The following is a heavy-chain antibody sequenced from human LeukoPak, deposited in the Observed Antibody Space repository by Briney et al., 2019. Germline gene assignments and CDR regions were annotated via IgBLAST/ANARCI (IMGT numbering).Heavy chain of an antibody. D-gene: IGHD3-22*01. CDR1: GFTFSNAW. CDR2: IKSKTDGGTT. CDR3: TMYYYDSSGYYSPDFDY. J-gene: IGHJ4*02. Sequence: GGSLRLSCAASGFTFSNAWMSWVRQAPGKGLEWVGRIKSKTDGGTTDYAAPVKGRFTISRDDSKNTLYLQMNSLKTEDTAVYYCTMYYYDSSGYYSPDFDYWGRGTLVTVSS. V-gene: IGHV3-15*01.